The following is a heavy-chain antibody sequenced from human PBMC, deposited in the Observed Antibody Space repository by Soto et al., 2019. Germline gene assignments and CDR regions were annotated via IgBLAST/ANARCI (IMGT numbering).Heavy chain of an antibody. CDR3: ARASGPVHYYDSSGYYASPLF. D-gene: IGHD3-22*01. Sequence: QVQLVQSGAEVKKPGSSLKVSCKASGGTFSSYAISRVRQAPGQGLERMGGIIPIFGTANYAQKFQGRVTITADESTSTAYMELSSLRSEDTAVYYCARASGPVHYYDSSGYYASPLFWGQGTLVTVSS. CDR1: GGTFSSYA. V-gene: IGHV1-69*12. J-gene: IGHJ4*02. CDR2: IIPIFGTA.